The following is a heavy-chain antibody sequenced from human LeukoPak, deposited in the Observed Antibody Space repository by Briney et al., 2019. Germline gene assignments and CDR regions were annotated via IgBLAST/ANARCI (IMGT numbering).Heavy chain of an antibody. D-gene: IGHD3-10*01. V-gene: IGHV3-66*01. CDR1: GFTVSSNY. Sequence: GGSLRLSCAASGFTVSSNYMSWVRQAPGKGLEWVSVIYSGGSTYYADSVKGRFTISRDNSKNTLYLQMNSLRAEDTAVYYSARDSITMVRGDILYYYGMDVWGQGTTVTVSS. CDR3: ARDSITMVRGDILYYYGMDV. CDR2: IYSGGST. J-gene: IGHJ6*02.